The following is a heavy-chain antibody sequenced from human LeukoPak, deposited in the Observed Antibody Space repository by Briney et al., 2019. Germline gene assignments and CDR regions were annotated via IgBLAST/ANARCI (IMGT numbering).Heavy chain of an antibody. J-gene: IGHJ4*02. CDR3: AKVIDIVVVPAAYYFDY. D-gene: IGHD2-2*01. V-gene: IGHV3-23*01. Sequence: GGSLRLSCAASGFTFNAFGMNWVRQAPGKGLEWVSAISGSGGSTYYADSVKGRFTISRDNSKNTLYLQMNSLRAEDTAVYYCAKVIDIVVVPAAYYFDYWGQGTLVTVSS. CDR1: GFTFNAFG. CDR2: ISGSGGST.